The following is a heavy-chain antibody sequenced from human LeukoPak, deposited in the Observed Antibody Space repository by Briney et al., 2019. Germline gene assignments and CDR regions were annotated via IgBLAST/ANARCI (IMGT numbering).Heavy chain of an antibody. V-gene: IGHV3-23*01. CDR2: ISASGDST. CDR3: AKEAQSPY. Sequence: PGGSLRLSCAASGFTFSSYAMSWVRQAPGKGLEWVSVISASGDSTIYADSVKGRFTASRDNSKNTLFLQMNSLRAEDTAIYYCAKEAQSPYWGQGTLVTVSS. CDR1: GFTFSSYA. J-gene: IGHJ4*02.